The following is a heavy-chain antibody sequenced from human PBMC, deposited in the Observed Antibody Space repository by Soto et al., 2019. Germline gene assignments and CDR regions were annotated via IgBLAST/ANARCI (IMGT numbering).Heavy chain of an antibody. CDR2: IIPIFGTA. D-gene: IGHD2-15*01. CDR3: AREECSGGSCYSGLYYYYYGMGV. J-gene: IGHJ6*02. V-gene: IGHV1-69*13. CDR1: GGTFSSYA. Sequence: GASVKVSCKASGGTFSSYAISWVRQAPGQGLEWMGGIIPIFGTANYAQKFQGRVTITADESTSTAYMELSSLRSEDTAVYYCAREECSGGSCYSGLYYYYYGMGVWGQGTTVTVSS.